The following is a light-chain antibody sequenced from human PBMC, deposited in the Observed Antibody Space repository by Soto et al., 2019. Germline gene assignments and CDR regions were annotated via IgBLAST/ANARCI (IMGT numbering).Light chain of an antibody. Sequence: QSALTQPASMSGFPGQSITISCTGTSSDVGSYYPVSWFQQHPGKAPKLIIYEVNKRPSGVSDRFSGSKSGNTASLTISGLEAADEAEYYCCSYAGDTTFFAFGSGTKLTVL. CDR2: EVN. CDR1: SSDVGSYYP. V-gene: IGLV2-23*02. CDR3: CSYAGDTTFFA. J-gene: IGLJ1*01.